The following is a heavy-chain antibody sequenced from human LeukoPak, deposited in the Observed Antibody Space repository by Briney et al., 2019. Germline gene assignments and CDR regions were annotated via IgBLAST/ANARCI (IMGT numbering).Heavy chain of an antibody. Sequence: GGSLRLSCAASGFTFDSYAMNWVRQAPGKGLEWVSSISTSSTYIDYADSVKGRFTISRDNAKNSLYLQMDSLRAEDTAVYYCASEGYSNRDFDHWGQGTLVTVSS. CDR2: ISTSSTYI. J-gene: IGHJ4*02. V-gene: IGHV3-21*01. D-gene: IGHD6-13*01. CDR3: ASEGYSNRDFDH. CDR1: GFTFDSYA.